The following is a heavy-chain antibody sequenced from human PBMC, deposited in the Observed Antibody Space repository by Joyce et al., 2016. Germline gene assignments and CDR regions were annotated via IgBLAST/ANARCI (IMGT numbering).Heavy chain of an antibody. D-gene: IGHD4-23*01. Sequence: EVQLVESGGGLVKPGGSLRLSCTASGFPFNYYIMNWVRQAPGKGLEVVASISSGRGHIFYADSLKGRFTISRDNAQKSLYLEMNSLRAEDTAIYYCVRDEPAAGVTVDSYQDAFDLWGQGTLVIVSS. CDR2: ISSGRGHI. V-gene: IGHV3-21*02. CDR3: VRDEPAAGVTVDSYQDAFDL. J-gene: IGHJ3*01. CDR1: GFPFNYYI.